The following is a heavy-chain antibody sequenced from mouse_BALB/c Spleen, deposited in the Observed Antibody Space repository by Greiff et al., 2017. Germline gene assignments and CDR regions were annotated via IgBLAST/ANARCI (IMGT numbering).Heavy chain of an antibody. Sequence: EVKLVESGGGLVKPGGSLKLSCAASGFTFSSYAMSWVRQTPEKRLEWVASISSGGSTYYPDSVKGRFTISRDNARNILYLQMSSLRSEDTAMYYCARGGGLRQGYYCDYGGQGTTHTVSS. CDR1: GFTFSSYA. D-gene: IGHD2-12*01. CDR2: ISSGGST. J-gene: IGHJ2*01. V-gene: IGHV5-6-5*01. CDR3: ARGGGLRQGYYCDY.